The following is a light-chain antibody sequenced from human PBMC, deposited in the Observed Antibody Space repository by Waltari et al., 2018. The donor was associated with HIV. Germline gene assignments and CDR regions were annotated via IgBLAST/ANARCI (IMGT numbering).Light chain of an antibody. CDR2: TND. J-gene: IGLJ2*01. V-gene: IGLV1-44*01. Sequence: QSVLTQPPSASGTPGQSITVSCSGSSSNIGRNTGNWYQQVPGMAPKLLIHTNDQRPSGLSDRFSGSKAATTVSLAIRWLQPEDEADYYCAAWDDTLNGHVVFGGGTKLTVL. CDR3: AAWDDTLNGHVV. CDR1: SSNIGRNT.